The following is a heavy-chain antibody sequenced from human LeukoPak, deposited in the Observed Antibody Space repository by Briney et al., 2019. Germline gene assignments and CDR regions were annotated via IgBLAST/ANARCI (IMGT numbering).Heavy chain of an antibody. CDR1: GYTFTGYY. J-gene: IGHJ4*02. D-gene: IGHD6-19*01. Sequence: ASVKVSCKASGYTFTGYYMHWVRQAPGQGLEWMGWINPNSRGTNYAQKFQGWVTMTRDTSISTAYMELSRLRSDDTAVYYCATAVAGTHFDYWGQGTLVTVSS. V-gene: IGHV1-2*04. CDR2: INPNSRGT. CDR3: ATAVAGTHFDY.